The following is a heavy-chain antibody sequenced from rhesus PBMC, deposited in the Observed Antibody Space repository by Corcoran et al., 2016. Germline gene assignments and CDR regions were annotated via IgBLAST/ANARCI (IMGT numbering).Heavy chain of an antibody. V-gene: IGHV4-169*02. CDR1: GGSISSSY. J-gene: IGHJ4*01. D-gene: IGHD6-31*01. Sequence: QLQLQESGPGLVKPSETLSVTCAVSGGSISSSYWSWIRQARGKGLEWIGYIYGSGSSTNYNPSLKSRVTLSVDTSKNQRSLKLSSVTTADTAVYYCARDLTYSSGLYGFDYWGQGVLVTVSS. CDR3: ARDLTYSSGLYGFDY. CDR2: IYGSGSST.